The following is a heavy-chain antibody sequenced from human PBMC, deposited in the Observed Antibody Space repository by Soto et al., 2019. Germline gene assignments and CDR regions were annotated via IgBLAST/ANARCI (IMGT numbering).Heavy chain of an antibody. CDR2: INQDGSEK. CDR1: GFTFSSYW. J-gene: IGHJ6*02. CDR3: ARDGSSSWSSYYYNGMDV. Sequence: EVQLVESGGGLVQPGGSLRLSCAASGFTFSSYWMSWVRQAPGKGLEGVANINQDGSEKFYVDSVKGRLTISRDNAKKSLHLQMNTLRVEDTAVYYCARDGSSSWSSYYYNGMDVWGQGTTVTVSS. D-gene: IGHD6-13*01. V-gene: IGHV3-7*05.